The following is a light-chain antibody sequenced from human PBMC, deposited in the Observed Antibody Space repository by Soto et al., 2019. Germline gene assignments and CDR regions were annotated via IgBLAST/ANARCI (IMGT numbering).Light chain of an antibody. CDR1: SGPVFTSSY. Sequence: QAVVTQEPSFSVSPGGTVTLTCGLSSGPVFTSSYPNWYQQTPGQAPRTLIFNTNTRSSGVPDRFSGSIPGEKAALTITGAQADDDSYYYCLLYLGGGIWVFGGGTKLTVL. V-gene: IGLV8-61*01. CDR2: NTN. CDR3: LLYLGGGIWV. J-gene: IGLJ3*02.